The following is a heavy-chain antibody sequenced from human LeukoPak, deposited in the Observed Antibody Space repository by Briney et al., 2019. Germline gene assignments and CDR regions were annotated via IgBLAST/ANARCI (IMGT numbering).Heavy chain of an antibody. D-gene: IGHD6-6*01. CDR3: ARDSYSSSSLFDY. CDR2: IIPIIGTA. V-gene: IGHV1-69*05. Sequence: GASVKVSCKASGGTFSSYAISWVRQAPGQGLEWMGRIIPIIGTANYAQKFQGRVTITTDESTCTAYMELSSLRSEDTAVYYCARDSYSSSSLFDYWGQGTLVTVSS. J-gene: IGHJ4*02. CDR1: GGTFSSYA.